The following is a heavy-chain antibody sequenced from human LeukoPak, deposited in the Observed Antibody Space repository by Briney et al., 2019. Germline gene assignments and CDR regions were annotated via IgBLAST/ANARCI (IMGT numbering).Heavy chain of an antibody. Sequence: PGGSPRLSCAASGFTFSSYAMSWVRQAPGKGLEWVSAISGSGGSTYYADSVKGRFTISRDNSKNTLYLQMNSLRAEDTAVYYCAKDFGISGTYYFDYWGQGTLVTVSS. J-gene: IGHJ4*02. CDR3: AKDFGISGTYYFDY. D-gene: IGHD1-26*01. CDR1: GFTFSSYA. V-gene: IGHV3-23*01. CDR2: ISGSGGST.